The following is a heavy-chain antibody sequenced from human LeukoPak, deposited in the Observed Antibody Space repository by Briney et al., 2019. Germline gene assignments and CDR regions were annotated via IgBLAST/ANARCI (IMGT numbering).Heavy chain of an antibody. CDR1: GGTFSSYA. CDR2: IIPILGIA. J-gene: IGHJ5*02. V-gene: IGHV1-69*04. CDR3: AREDSSSWLNWFDP. Sequence: SGKVSCKASGGTFSSYAISWVRQAPGQGLEWMGRIIPILGIANYAQKFQGRVTITADKSTSTAYMELSSLRSEDTAVYYCAREDSSSWLNWFDPWGQGTLVTVSS. D-gene: IGHD6-13*01.